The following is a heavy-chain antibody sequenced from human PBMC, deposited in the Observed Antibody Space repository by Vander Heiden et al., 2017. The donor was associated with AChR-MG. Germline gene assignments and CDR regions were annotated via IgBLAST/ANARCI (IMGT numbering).Heavy chain of an antibody. D-gene: IGHD3-10*01. Sequence: QGTLQESGPGLVKPSGTLPLTCAVPGGSISSSNWWSCVRQPPGKGLEWIGEIYHSGSTNYNPSLKSRVTISVDKSKNQFSLKLSSVTAADTAVYYCARAGGYYYYGMDVWGQGTTVTVSS. V-gene: IGHV4-4*02. J-gene: IGHJ6*02. CDR1: GGSISSSNW. CDR2: IYHSGST. CDR3: ARAGGYYYYGMDV.